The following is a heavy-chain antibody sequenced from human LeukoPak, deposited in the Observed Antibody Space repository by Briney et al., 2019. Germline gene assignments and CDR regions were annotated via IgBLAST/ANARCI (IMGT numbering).Heavy chain of an antibody. Sequence: GGSLRLSCSASGFTFSVYATHWVRQAPGKGLEYVSTIISNGGSTYYADSVKGRFTISRDNSKNTVSLRMSSLRAEDTALYYCVKDGLAFCGGDCYSYFDYWGQGTLVTVSS. D-gene: IGHD2-21*02. V-gene: IGHV3-64D*06. CDR2: IISNGGST. CDR3: VKDGLAFCGGDCYSYFDY. CDR1: GFTFSVYA. J-gene: IGHJ4*02.